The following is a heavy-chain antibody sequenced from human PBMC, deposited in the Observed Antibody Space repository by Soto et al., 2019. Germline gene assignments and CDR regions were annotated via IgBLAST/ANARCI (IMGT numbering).Heavy chain of an antibody. Sequence: SETLSLTCTVSDDSLTTNKYAWTWVRQNPEKGLEWIGYVYSNGNTRSSPSLQSRVSMSVDTSKSHFSLRLSSVTAADTAVYFCARASYSRPSGSYYFVYWGQGTLVTVSS. CDR1: DDSLTTNKYA. CDR3: ARASYSRPSGSYYFVY. V-gene: IGHV4-31*03. D-gene: IGHD3-10*01. CDR2: VYSNGNT. J-gene: IGHJ4*02.